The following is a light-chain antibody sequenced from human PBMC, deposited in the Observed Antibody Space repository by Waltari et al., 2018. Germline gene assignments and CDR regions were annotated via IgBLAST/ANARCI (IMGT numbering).Light chain of an antibody. CDR2: TND. J-gene: IGLJ3*02. CDR1: SSNADGNA. Sequence: QSVLTQPPSASGTPGQRVTISCLGSSSNADGNAVSWFQQLPGTAPKLLIYTNDQRPSGVPDRFSGSKSGTSASLAISGLQSEDEAVYYCAAWDDSLNVWLFGGGTKVTAL. CDR3: AAWDDSLNVWL. V-gene: IGLV1-44*01.